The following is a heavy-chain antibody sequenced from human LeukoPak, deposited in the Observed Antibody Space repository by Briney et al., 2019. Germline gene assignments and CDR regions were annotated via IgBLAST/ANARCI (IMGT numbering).Heavy chain of an antibody. Sequence: ASVTLSCTASGYTFTGYGICWARQAPGQGMEWMGWVSAYNGNTNYPKKSQGSVTIITDTSTSTAYSELRILISDDTAVYYCAREYFSSPSCSLVYPWGQGTLVTVSS. CDR3: AREYFSSPSCSLVYP. J-gene: IGHJ5*02. V-gene: IGHV1-18*04. D-gene: IGHD2-2*01. CDR2: VSAYNGNT. CDR1: GYTFTGYG.